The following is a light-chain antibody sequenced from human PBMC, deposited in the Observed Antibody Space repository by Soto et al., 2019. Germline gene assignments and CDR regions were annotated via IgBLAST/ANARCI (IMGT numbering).Light chain of an antibody. J-gene: IGLJ7*01. CDR3: SAYTNTATLVV. CDR1: SSDIGGYNS. CDR2: DVS. Sequence: QSVLTQPASVSGSPGQSITISCTGTSSDIGGYNSVSWYQHHPGKAPQLMIYDVSDRPTGVSDRFAGSKSGNTASLTISGLQAEDEADYYCSAYTNTATLVVFGGGTQLTVL. V-gene: IGLV2-14*03.